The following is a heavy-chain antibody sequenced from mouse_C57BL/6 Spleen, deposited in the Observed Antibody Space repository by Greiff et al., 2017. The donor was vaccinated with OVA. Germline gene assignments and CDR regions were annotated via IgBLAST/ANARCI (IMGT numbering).Heavy chain of an antibody. J-gene: IGHJ2*01. Sequence: EVQLQQSGPELVKPGASVKISCKASGYTFTDYYMNWVKQSHGKSLEWIGDINPNNGGTSYNQKFKGKATLTVDKSSSTAYMELRSLTSEDSAVDYCARKEPRRYYFDYWGQGTTLTVSS. V-gene: IGHV1-26*01. CDR2: INPNNGGT. CDR3: ARKEPRRYYFDY. CDR1: GYTFTDYY.